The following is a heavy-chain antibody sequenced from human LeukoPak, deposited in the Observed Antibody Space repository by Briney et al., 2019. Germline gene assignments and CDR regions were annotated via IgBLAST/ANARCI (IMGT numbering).Heavy chain of an antibody. J-gene: IGHJ6*02. CDR1: GFTLNKAW. CDR2: IISKTAGGTT. CDR3: SNRAMDV. Sequence: PGGSLRLSCAASGFTLNKAWMSWVRQAPGKGLEWVGRIISKTAGGTTDYAAPVKGRFTISRDDSQNTLYLQMNGLKIEDTAVYYCSNRAMDVWGQGTTVTV. D-gene: IGHD1-14*01. V-gene: IGHV3-15*01.